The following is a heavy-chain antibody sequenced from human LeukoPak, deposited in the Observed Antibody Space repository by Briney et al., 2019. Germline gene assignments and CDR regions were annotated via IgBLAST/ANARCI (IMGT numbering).Heavy chain of an antibody. CDR3: AREGKRLDWSLLAAGYFDY. CDR1: GFTFSSYS. V-gene: IGHV3-48*01. J-gene: IGHJ4*02. D-gene: IGHD3-9*01. CDR2: ISSSSSTI. Sequence: PGGSLRLPCAASGFTFSSYSMNWVRQAPGKGLEWVSYISSSSSTIYYADSVKGRFTISRDNAKNSLYLQMNSLRAEDTAVYYCAREGKRLDWSLLAAGYFDYWGQGTLVTVSS.